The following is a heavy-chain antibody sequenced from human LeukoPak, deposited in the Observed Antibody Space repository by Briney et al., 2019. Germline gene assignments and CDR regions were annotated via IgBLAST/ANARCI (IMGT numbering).Heavy chain of an antibody. CDR1: GYTFTSYG. Sequence: ASVKVSCKASGYTFTSYGISWVRQAPGQGLEWMGWISAYNGNTNYAQKLQGRVTMTTDTSTSTAYMELRSLRSDDTAVYYCARGGSHNGDHPTFDYWGQGTLVTVSS. D-gene: IGHD4-17*01. CDR2: ISAYNGNT. V-gene: IGHV1-18*01. J-gene: IGHJ4*02. CDR3: ARGGSHNGDHPTFDY.